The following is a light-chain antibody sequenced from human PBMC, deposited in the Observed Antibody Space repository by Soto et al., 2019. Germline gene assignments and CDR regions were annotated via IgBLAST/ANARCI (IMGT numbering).Light chain of an antibody. Sequence: DIQMTQSPSTLSASVGDRVTITCRASQSISSWLAWYQQKPGKAPKLLIYDASSLESGVPLRFSGSGSGTEFTLTISSLQPDYFATYYCQQYNTYWTVGQGTKVEI. CDR3: QQYNTYWT. CDR2: DAS. V-gene: IGKV1-5*01. J-gene: IGKJ1*01. CDR1: QSISSW.